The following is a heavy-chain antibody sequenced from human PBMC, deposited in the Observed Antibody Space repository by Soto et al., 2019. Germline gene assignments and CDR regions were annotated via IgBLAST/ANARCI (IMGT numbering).Heavy chain of an antibody. J-gene: IGHJ4*02. CDR1: GYTFTSYD. CDR2: MNPNSGNT. V-gene: IGHV1-8*01. CDR3: ARDNSAANGVLDH. Sequence: ASVKVSCKASGYTFTSYDINWVRQATGQGLEWMGWMNPNSGNTGYAQKFQGRVTMTRNTSISTAYMELSSLRSEDTAVYFCARDNSAANGVLDHWGQGTLVTVSS. D-gene: IGHD1-1*01.